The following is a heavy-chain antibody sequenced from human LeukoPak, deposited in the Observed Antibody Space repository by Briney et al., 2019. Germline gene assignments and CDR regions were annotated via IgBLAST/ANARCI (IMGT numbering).Heavy chain of an antibody. CDR3: ARGGYDYVWGSYRYTLFDY. D-gene: IGHD3-16*02. J-gene: IGHJ4*02. V-gene: IGHV4-59*01. CDR2: IYYSGST. CDR1: GGSISSYY. Sequence: SETLSLTCTVSGGSISSYYWSWIRQPPGKGLEWIGYIYYSGSTNYNPSLKSRVTISVDTSKNQFSLKLSSVAAADTAVYYCARGGYDYVWGSYRYTLFDYWGQGTLVTVSS.